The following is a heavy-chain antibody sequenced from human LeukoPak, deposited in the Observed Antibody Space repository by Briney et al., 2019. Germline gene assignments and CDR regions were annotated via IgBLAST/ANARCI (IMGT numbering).Heavy chain of an antibody. CDR2: LYNGGGA. CDR3: ARRDTTGWFHHFDY. D-gene: IGHD6-19*01. Sequence: PGGSLRLSCAASGFTVSSNSMTWVRQAPGKGLEWVSILYNGGGAHSADSVKGRFTISRDNPRNTLFLQMNSLRDEDTAVYYCARRDTTGWFHHFDYWGQGTLVTVSS. J-gene: IGHJ4*02. CDR1: GFTVSSNS. V-gene: IGHV3-53*01.